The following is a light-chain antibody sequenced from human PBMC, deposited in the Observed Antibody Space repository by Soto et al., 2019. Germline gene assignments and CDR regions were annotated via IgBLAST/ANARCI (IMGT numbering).Light chain of an antibody. Sequence: EIVVTQSPATLSVSPGEGVTLSCRASQSVSNNLAWYQQKPGQAPRLLMYGPSTRASGIPARFSGSGYGREFTLTISSRQSEDYGVYYCHQYNDWPPAFGQGTKVEIK. J-gene: IGKJ1*01. V-gene: IGKV3-15*01. CDR2: GPS. CDR3: HQYNDWPPA. CDR1: QSVSNN.